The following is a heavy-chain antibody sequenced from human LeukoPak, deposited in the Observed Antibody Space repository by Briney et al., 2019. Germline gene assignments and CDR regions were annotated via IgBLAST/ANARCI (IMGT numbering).Heavy chain of an antibody. D-gene: IGHD1-7*01. CDR3: ARHMKLELPASSGYCYAMDV. CDR2: VCFSGST. V-gene: IGHV4-59*01. Sequence: SETLSLTCTVSGGSIGTYFWSWIRQSPGTGLEWLGNVCFSGSTNYNPSLNSRVTISVDTSNNQFSLKLTSVTAADTAVYYCARHMKLELPASSGYCYAMDVWGRGTTVTVSS. J-gene: IGHJ6*02. CDR1: GGSIGTYF.